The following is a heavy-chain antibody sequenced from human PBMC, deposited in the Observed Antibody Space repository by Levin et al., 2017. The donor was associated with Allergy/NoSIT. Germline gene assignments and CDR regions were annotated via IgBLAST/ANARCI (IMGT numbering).Heavy chain of an antibody. V-gene: IGHV6-1*01. CDR2: TYYRSRWDN. CDR3: ARGYDFWSGFYTFAFDA. J-gene: IGHJ3*01. Sequence: SQTLSLTCVISGDSVSSTNTAWHWIRQSPSRGLEWLGRTYYRSRWDNDYAVSVKSRLTISPDTSKNQFSLQLRPVTPDDTAVYFCARGYDFWSGFYTFAFDAWGQGTMVSVSS. CDR1: GDSVSSTNTA. D-gene: IGHD3-3*01.